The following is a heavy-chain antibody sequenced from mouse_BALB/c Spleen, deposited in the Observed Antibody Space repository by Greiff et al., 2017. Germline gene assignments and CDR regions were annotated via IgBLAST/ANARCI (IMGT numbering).Heavy chain of an antibody. D-gene: IGHD1-1*01. CDR1: GDSITSGY. Sequence: EVQRVESGPSLVKPSQTLSLTCSVTGDSITSGYWNWIRKFPGNKLEYMGYISYSGSTYYNPSLKSRISITRDTSKNQYYLQLNSVTTEDTATYYCASWDYYGSSYGGAMDYWGQGTSVTVSS. CDR2: ISYSGST. V-gene: IGHV3-8*02. J-gene: IGHJ4*01. CDR3: ASWDYYGSSYGGAMDY.